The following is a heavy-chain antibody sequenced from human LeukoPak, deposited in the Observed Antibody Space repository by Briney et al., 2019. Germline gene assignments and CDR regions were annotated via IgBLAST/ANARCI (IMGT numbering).Heavy chain of an antibody. J-gene: IGHJ6*03. CDR1: GFTFSDYY. V-gene: IGHV3-11*01. CDR2: ISSSGSTI. Sequence: GGSLRLSCAASGFTFSDYYMSWIRQAPGKGLEWVSYISSSGSTIYYADSVKGRFTISGDNAKNSLYLQMNSLRAGDTAVYYCARVNMVRGVILYYYYMDVWGKGTTVTISS. D-gene: IGHD3-10*01. CDR3: ARVNMVRGVILYYYYMDV.